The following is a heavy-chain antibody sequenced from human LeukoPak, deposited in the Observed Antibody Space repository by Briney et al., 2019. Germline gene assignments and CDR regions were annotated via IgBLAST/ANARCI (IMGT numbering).Heavy chain of an antibody. Sequence: SETLSLTCAVSGGSLSGYYWSWIRQPPGKGLEWIGKINHSGSNNYNPSLQERADISVDTSKNQCSLKLSPVTAADTAVYYCARQSIAAACGYWGQGTLVTVSS. CDR2: INHSGSN. D-gene: IGHD6-13*01. J-gene: IGHJ4*02. CDR3: ARQSIAAACGY. V-gene: IGHV4-34*01. CDR1: GGSLSGYY.